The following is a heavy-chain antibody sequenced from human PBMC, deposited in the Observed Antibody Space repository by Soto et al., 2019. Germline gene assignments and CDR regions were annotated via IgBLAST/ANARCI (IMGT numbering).Heavy chain of an antibody. CDR3: ARESGGATATLDYYYFYMDV. J-gene: IGHJ6*03. CDR2: INPNGGVT. Sequence: QVQLVQSGAEVRKPGASVTVSCRSSGDSFNDYYIHWVRQAPGQGFGWMGWINPNGGVTKYAQKFQGWVSMTRDTSIRTVYMQLSRLRSDDTAVYYGARESGGATATLDYYYFYMDVWGTGTTVTVSS. CDR1: GDSFNDYY. D-gene: IGHD5-12*01. V-gene: IGHV1-2*04.